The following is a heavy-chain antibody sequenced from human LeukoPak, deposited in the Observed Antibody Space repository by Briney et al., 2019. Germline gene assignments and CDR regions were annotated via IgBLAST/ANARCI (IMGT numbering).Heavy chain of an antibody. CDR3: ARRWNYKDAFDI. Sequence: SETLSLTCTVSGGSLSGSYWTWIRQPVGKGLEWLGRIFTSGSPTYNSSLKSRLTISIDKSKNQFSLKLSSVTAADTAVYYCARRWNYKDAFDIWGQGTMVTVSS. CDR1: GGSLSGSY. J-gene: IGHJ3*02. CDR2: IFTSGSP. D-gene: IGHD1-7*01. V-gene: IGHV4-4*07.